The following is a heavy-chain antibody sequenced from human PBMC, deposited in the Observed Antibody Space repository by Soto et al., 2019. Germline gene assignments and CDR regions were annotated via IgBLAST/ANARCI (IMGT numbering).Heavy chain of an antibody. CDR2: IKQDGSEK. V-gene: IGHV3-7*01. CDR3: VTGRYDSVRLGLDV. Sequence: GGSLRLSCAASEFTFSSHWMSWVRQAPGKGLEWVANIKQDGSEKYYVDSVKGRFTISRDNAKNSLYLQMNSLRAEDTAVYYCVTGRYDSVRLGLDVWGQGTTVTVSS. CDR1: EFTFSSHW. J-gene: IGHJ6*02. D-gene: IGHD3-3*01.